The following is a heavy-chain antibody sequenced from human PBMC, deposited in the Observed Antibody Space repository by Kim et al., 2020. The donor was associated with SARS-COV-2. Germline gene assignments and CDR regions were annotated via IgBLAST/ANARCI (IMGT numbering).Heavy chain of an antibody. CDR2: IYYSGST. J-gene: IGHJ4*02. D-gene: IGHD3-10*01. V-gene: IGHV4-59*12. CDR1: GGSISSYY. CDR3: AREWAYGPIDY. Sequence: SETLSLTCTVSGGSISSYYWSWIRQPPGKGLEWIGYIYYSGSTNYNPSLKSRVTISVDTSKNQFSLKLSSVTAADTAVYYCAREWAYGPIDYWGQGTLVTVSS.